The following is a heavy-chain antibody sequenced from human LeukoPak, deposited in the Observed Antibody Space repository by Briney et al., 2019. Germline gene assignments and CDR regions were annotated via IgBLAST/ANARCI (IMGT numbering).Heavy chain of an antibody. V-gene: IGHV3-23*01. J-gene: IGHJ6*03. CDR1: GFTFSSYA. CDR3: AKVVRDDFWSGYYDYYMDV. Sequence: GGSLRLSCAASGFTFSSYAMSWVRQAPGKGLEWVSAISGSGGSTYYADSVKGRFTISRDNSKNTLYLQMNSLRVEDTAVYYCAKVVRDDFWSGYYDYYMDVWGKGTTVTVSS. CDR2: ISGSGGST. D-gene: IGHD3-3*01.